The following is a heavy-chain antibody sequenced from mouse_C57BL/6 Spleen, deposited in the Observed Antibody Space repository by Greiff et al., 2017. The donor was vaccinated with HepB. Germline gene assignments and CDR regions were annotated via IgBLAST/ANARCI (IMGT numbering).Heavy chain of an antibody. CDR1: GFTFNTYA. J-gene: IGHJ4*01. V-gene: IGHV10-3*01. CDR2: IRSKSSNYAT. CDR3: VRRGLFGGYSYCAMDY. D-gene: IGHD2-3*01. Sequence: EVQRVESGGGLVQPKGSLKLSCAASGFTFNTYAMHWVRQAPGKGLEWVARIRSKSSNYATYYADSVKDRFTISRDDSQSMLYLQMNNLKTEDTAMYYCVRRGLFGGYSYCAMDYWGQGTSVTVSS.